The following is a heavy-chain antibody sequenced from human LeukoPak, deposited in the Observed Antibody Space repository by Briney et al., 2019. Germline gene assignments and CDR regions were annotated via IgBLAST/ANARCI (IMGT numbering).Heavy chain of an antibody. J-gene: IGHJ5*02. Sequence: KPSETLSLTCAVYGGSFSGYYWSWIRQPPGKGLEWIGEINHSGSTNYNPSLKSRVTISVDTSKNQFSLKLSSVTAADTAVYYCARGREHCSSTSCYRRGWFDPWGQGTLVTVSS. CDR1: GGSFSGYY. V-gene: IGHV4-34*01. CDR3: ARGREHCSSTSCYRRGWFDP. CDR2: INHSGST. D-gene: IGHD2-2*01.